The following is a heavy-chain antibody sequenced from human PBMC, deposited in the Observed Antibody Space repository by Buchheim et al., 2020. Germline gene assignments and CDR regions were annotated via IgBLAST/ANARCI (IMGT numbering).Heavy chain of an antibody. D-gene: IGHD1-1*01. CDR1: GFSFSDYY. J-gene: IGHJ4*02. CDR3: ARNKYKALDY. Sequence: VQVVESGGGLVQPGGSLRLSCAASGFSFSDYYMTWVRQAPGRGLEWISYISGTGTRVLYAESVKGRFTISRDNAMNSLYLQLNSLRAEDTAVYYCARNKYKALDYWGQGTL. V-gene: IGHV3-11*04. CDR2: ISGTGTRV.